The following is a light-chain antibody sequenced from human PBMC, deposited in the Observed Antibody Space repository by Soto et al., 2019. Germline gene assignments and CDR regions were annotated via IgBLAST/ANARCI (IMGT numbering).Light chain of an antibody. CDR1: QSVSSSY. Sequence: EIVLTQSPGTLSLSPGERATLSCRASQSVSSSYLAWYQQKPGQAPRLLIYGASSRATGIPDRFSGSGSGTDFTLTIIRLEPEDFAVYYCQQYGSSLYTFGQGTKVDIK. V-gene: IGKV3-20*01. CDR2: GAS. CDR3: QQYGSSLYT. J-gene: IGKJ2*01.